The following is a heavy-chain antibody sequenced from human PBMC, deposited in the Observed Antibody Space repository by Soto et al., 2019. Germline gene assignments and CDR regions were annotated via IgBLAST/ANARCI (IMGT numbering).Heavy chain of an antibody. CDR1: GGSISSYY. Sequence: PSETLSLTCTVSGGSISSYYWSWIRQPPGKGLEWIGYIYYSGSTNYNPSLKSRVTISVGTSKNQFSLKLSSVTAADTAVYYCARVGRGYYDLNFDYWGQGTLVTVSS. CDR3: ARVGRGYYDLNFDY. CDR2: IYYSGST. D-gene: IGHD3-22*01. J-gene: IGHJ4*02. V-gene: IGHV4-59*01.